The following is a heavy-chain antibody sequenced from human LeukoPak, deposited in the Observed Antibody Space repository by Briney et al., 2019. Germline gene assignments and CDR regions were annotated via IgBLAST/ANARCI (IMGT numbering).Heavy chain of an antibody. V-gene: IGHV3-48*01. CDR3: ASAQRGYSGYSFGLFDY. J-gene: IGHJ4*02. D-gene: IGHD5-12*01. CDR1: GFTFSSYS. Sequence: PGGSLRLSCAASGFTFSSYSMNWVRQAPGKGLEWVSYISSSSSTIYYADSVKGRFTISRDNAKNSLYLQMNSLRAEDTAVYCCASAQRGYSGYSFGLFDYWGQGTLVTVSS. CDR2: ISSSSSTI.